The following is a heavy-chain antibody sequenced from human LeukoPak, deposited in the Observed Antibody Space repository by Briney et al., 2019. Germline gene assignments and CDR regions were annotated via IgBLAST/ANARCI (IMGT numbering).Heavy chain of an antibody. Sequence: GGSLRLSCAASGFTFSSYGMHWVRQAPGKGLEWVGRIKSKTDGGTTDYAAPVKGRFTISRDDSKNTLYLQMNSLKTEDTAVYYCTTDVLISSVVAANSDFDYWGQGTLVTVSS. V-gene: IGHV3-15*01. CDR1: GFTFSSYG. J-gene: IGHJ4*02. CDR3: TTDVLISSVVAANSDFDY. D-gene: IGHD2-15*01. CDR2: IKSKTDGGTT.